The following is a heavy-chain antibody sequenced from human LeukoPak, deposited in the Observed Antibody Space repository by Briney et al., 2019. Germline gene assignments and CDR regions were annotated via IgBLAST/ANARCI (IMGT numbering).Heavy chain of an antibody. CDR2: IRSSGTYT. CDR1: GFTFSSYT. V-gene: IGHV3-21*01. CDR3: ARDRGIVGATIWYFDL. J-gene: IGHJ2*01. Sequence: GGSLRLSCAASGFTFSSYTMNWVRQAPGKGLEWVSSIRSSGTYTYYADSVKGRFTISRDNAKSSLYLQMNSLRAEDTAVYYCARDRGIVGATIWYFDLWGRGTLVTVSS. D-gene: IGHD1-26*01.